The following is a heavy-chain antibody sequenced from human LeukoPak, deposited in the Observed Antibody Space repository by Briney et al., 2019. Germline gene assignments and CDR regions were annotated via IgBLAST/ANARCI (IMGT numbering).Heavy chain of an antibody. D-gene: IGHD6-13*01. CDR1: GRSISSSGNS. V-gene: IGHV4-39*01. CDR2: LYYNGST. J-gene: IGHJ4*02. Sequence: SETLSLTCTVSGRSISSSGNSWGWIRQPPGKGLEWIGSLYYNGSTYYNSSLKSRVTISADTSKNQFSLNLNSVTAADMAVYYCARHGIGDSSRDYLDYWGQGTLVTVSS. CDR3: ARHGIGDSSRDYLDY.